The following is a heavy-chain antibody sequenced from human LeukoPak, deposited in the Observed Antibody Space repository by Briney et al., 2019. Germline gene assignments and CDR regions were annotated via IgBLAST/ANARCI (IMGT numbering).Heavy chain of an antibody. Sequence: GGSLRLSCVACGFTFSSYWMKWVRQAPGKGLEWVANIKQDGSEKYYVDSVKGRFTISRDNAKNSLYLQMNSLRAEDTAVYYCARAQFDSWGQGTLVTVSS. CDR2: IKQDGSEK. V-gene: IGHV3-7*04. CDR3: ARAQFDS. CDR1: GFTFSSYW. J-gene: IGHJ4*02.